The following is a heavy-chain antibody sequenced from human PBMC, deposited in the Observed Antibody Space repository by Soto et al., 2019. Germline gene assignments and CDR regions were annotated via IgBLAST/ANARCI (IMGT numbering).Heavy chain of an antibody. CDR3: AKLRGDYTVFDY. Sequence: LRLSCSASGFNFNIYGMTWVRQAPGKGLEWISDISTRGTTIHYADSVKGRFTISRDNAEKSLHLQMNSLRAEDTAVYYCAKLRGDYTVFDYWGQGARVTVSS. J-gene: IGHJ4*02. CDR2: ISTRGTTI. D-gene: IGHD4-17*01. V-gene: IGHV3-48*03. CDR1: GFNFNIYG.